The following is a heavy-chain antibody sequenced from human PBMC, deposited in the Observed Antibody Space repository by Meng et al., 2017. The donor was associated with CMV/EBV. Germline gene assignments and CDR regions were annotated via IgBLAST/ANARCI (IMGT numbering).Heavy chain of an antibody. J-gene: IGHJ4*02. CDR2: ISAYNGNT. CDR1: GYTFTSYG. CDR3: ARDKGDYYDSSGYSLGSHHGPLDY. Sequence: ASVKVSCKASGYTFTSYGISWVRQAPGQGLEWMGWISAYNGNTNYAQKLQGGVTMTTDTSTSTAYMELRSLRSDDTAVYYCARDKGDYYDSSGYSLGSHHGPLDYWGQGTLVTVSS. D-gene: IGHD3-22*01. V-gene: IGHV1-18*01.